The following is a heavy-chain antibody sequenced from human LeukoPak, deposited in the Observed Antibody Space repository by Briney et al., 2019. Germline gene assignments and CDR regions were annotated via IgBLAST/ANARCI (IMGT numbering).Heavy chain of an antibody. V-gene: IGHV4-39*07. CDR3: ARVFDS. CDR1: GGSVYTSDYY. Sequence: SETLSLTCTVSGGSVYTSDYYWGWVRQPPGKGPEWIGGIFYTGKTNYNPSLKSRVSISIDTSKNQFSLKLTSVTAADTAVYYCARVFDSWGQGTLVAVSS. CDR2: IFYTGKT. J-gene: IGHJ4*02.